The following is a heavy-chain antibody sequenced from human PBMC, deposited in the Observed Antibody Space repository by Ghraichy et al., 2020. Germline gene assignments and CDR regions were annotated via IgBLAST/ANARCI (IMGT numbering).Heavy chain of an antibody. CDR3: AKPQYYYGSGSYFWFDP. CDR1: GFTFSSYA. J-gene: IGHJ5*02. Sequence: GGSLRLSCAASGFTFSSYAMSWVHQAPGKGLEWVSAISGSGGSTYYADSVKGRFTISRDNSKNTLYLQMNSLRAEDTAVYYCAKPQYYYGSGSYFWFDPWGQGTLVTVSS. D-gene: IGHD3-10*01. V-gene: IGHV3-23*01. CDR2: ISGSGGST.